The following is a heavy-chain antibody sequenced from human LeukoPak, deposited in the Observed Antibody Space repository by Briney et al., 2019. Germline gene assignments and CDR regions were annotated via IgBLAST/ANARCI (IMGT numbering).Heavy chain of an antibody. CDR1: GYTFTSYG. CDR3: ARGPAATRGKWFDP. V-gene: IGHV1-18*01. CDR2: ISAYNGNT. Sequence: ASVKVSCKASGYTFTSYGISWVRQAPGQGLEWMGWISAYNGNTKYTQKFQGRVTLTTDTSTSTAYMELSSLRSDDTAVYYCARGPAATRGKWFDPWGQGTLVTVSS. D-gene: IGHD2-15*01. J-gene: IGHJ5*02.